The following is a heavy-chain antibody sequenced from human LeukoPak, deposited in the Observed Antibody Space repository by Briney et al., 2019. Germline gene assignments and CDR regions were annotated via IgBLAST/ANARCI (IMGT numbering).Heavy chain of an antibody. CDR3: XXXXXXXXYPYYFDY. J-gene: IGHJ4*02. Sequence: GGSLRLSCVASGFTFSTHAMSWVRLAPGKGLEWVSAIGGSDGSTYYADSVKGRFTISRDNSKDTLYLQMNSLRVEDTAAYYXXXXXXXXXYPYYFDYWGQGTLVTVSS. V-gene: IGHV3-23*01. CDR2: IGGSDGST. CDR1: GFTFSTHA.